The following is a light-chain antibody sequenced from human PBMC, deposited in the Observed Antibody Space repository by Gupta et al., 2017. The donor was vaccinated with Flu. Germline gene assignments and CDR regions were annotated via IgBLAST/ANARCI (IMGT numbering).Light chain of an antibody. CDR3: QQCADWPMT. CDR2: DAS. Sequence: VERATLSCRASQTVGRFLVWYQQKPGQAPRLLMSDASTRATGIPARFGGSGSGTDFTLTISSLEPEDLAVYFCQQCADWPMTFGQGTRLEIK. J-gene: IGKJ5*01. CDR1: QTVGRF. V-gene: IGKV3-11*01.